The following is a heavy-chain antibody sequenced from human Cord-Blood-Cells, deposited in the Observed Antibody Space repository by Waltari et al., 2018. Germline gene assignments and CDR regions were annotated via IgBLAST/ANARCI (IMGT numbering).Heavy chain of an antibody. CDR2: IYSGGST. CDR1: GFTVSSNY. J-gene: IGHJ4*02. D-gene: IGHD6-13*01. Sequence: EVQLVESGGGLIQPGGSLRLSCAASGFTVSSNYMSWVRQAPGKGLEWVSVIYSGGSTYYADSVKGRFTISRDNSKNTLYLQMNSLRAEDTAVYYCARAPEQQLVPTYFDYWGQGTLVTVSS. V-gene: IGHV3-53*01. CDR3: ARAPEQQLVPTYFDY.